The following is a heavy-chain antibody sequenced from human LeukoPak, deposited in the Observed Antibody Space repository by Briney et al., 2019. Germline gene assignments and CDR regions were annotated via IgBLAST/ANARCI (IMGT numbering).Heavy chain of an antibody. J-gene: IGHJ4*02. Sequence: GGSLRLSCAASGFTFDRFTIHWVRHTPGKGLEWVPLINRRGHTFYADSVKGRFTISRDNSRNSVFLQMNSLRPEDTALYHCAKEVDCPSDCLFFHSWGQGTLVTVSS. CDR3: AKEVDCPSDCLFFHS. CDR1: GFTFDRFT. D-gene: IGHD2-21*02. V-gene: IGHV3-43*01. CDR2: INRRGHT.